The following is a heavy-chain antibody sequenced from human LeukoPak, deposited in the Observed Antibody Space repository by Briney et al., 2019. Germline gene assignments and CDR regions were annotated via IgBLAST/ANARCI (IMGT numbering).Heavy chain of an antibody. D-gene: IGHD6-13*01. V-gene: IGHV1-3*01. CDR1: GYTFTGYY. J-gene: IGHJ4*02. CDR3: ARPGLAAAGTLGY. CDR2: INAGNGNT. Sequence: ASVKVSCKASGYTFTGYYMHWVRQAPGQRLEWMGWINAGNGNTKYSQKFQGRVTITRDTSASTAYMELSSLRSEDTAVYYCARPGLAAAGTLGYWGQGTLVTVSS.